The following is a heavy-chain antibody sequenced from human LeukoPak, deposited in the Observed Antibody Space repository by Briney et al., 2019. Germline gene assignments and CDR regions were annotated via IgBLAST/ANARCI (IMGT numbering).Heavy chain of an antibody. CDR3: AGASGYSIGGSFDI. D-gene: IGHD5-18*01. J-gene: IGHJ3*02. CDR1: GFTFDDYG. CDR2: INWNGGST. Sequence: GGSLRLSCAASGFTFDDYGMSWVRQAPGKGLEWASGINWNGGSTGYADSVKGRFIISRDNAKNSLYLQMDSLRAEDTAFFYCAGASGYSIGGSFDIWGQGTMVTVS. V-gene: IGHV3-20*04.